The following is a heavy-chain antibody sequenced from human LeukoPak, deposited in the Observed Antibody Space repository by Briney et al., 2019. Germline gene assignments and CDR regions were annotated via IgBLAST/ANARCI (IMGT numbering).Heavy chain of an antibody. Sequence: ASVKVSCKASGYTFTGYYLHWVRQAPGQGLEWMGWINPNNGGTNYAQKFQGRVTLTRDTSISTAYMELSRLRSDDTAVYYCARGGEWYYDSSTYRLFDYWGQGTLVTVSS. CDR2: INPNNGGT. D-gene: IGHD3-22*01. CDR1: GYTFTGYY. V-gene: IGHV1-2*02. J-gene: IGHJ4*02. CDR3: ARGGEWYYDSSTYRLFDY.